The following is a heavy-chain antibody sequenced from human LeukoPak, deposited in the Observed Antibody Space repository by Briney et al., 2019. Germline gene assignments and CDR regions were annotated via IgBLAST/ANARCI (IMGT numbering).Heavy chain of an antibody. J-gene: IGHJ5*02. CDR2: IYYSGST. CDR3: ARNFVVVSSLGFDP. Sequence: SETLSLTCTVSGGSISSYYWSWIRQPPGKGLEWIGYIYYSGSTNYNPSLKGRVTISVDTSKNQFSLKLSSVTAADTAVYYCARNFVVVSSLGFDPWGQGTLVTVSS. V-gene: IGHV4-59*01. D-gene: IGHD2-2*01. CDR1: GGSISSYY.